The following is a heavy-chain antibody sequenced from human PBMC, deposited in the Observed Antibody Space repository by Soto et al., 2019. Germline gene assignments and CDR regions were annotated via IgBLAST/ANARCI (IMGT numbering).Heavy chain of an antibody. J-gene: IGHJ4*02. V-gene: IGHV3-23*01. D-gene: IGHD3-22*01. CDR2: ITSGGDMT. CDR3: TNGPLITVDN. Sequence: EVQLLESGGGLVRPGGSLRLSCAASGFRFSSYAMFWVRQAPGKGLAWVSAITSGGDMTYFADSVKGRFTISRDNSRNTLYLQLSSLRVEDTAVYFCTNGPLITVDNWGQGTLVTVSS. CDR1: GFRFSSYA.